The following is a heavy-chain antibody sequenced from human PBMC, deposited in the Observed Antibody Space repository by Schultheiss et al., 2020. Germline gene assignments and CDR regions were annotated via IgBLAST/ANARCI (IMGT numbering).Heavy chain of an antibody. V-gene: IGHV4-61*08. CDR3: ARGGDDCKTHV. J-gene: IGHJ1*01. Sequence: SATLSLTCTVSGGSISSGGYYWSWIRQPPGKGLEWIGEINHSGSTNYNPSLKSRVTISVDTSKNQFSLNLSSVTTADTAVYYCARGGDDCKTHVWGQGVLVTVSS. CDR1: GGSISSGGYY. CDR2: INHSGST. D-gene: IGHD5-24*01.